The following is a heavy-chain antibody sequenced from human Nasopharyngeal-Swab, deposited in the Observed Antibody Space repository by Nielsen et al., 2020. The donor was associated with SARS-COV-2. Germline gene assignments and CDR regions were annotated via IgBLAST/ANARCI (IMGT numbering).Heavy chain of an antibody. Sequence: VRQAPGKGLEWVAVISYDGSNKYYADSVKGRFTISRDNFKNTLYLQMNSLRAEDTAVYYCARDPSYDSSGFRVWGQGTMVTVSS. CDR2: ISYDGSNK. D-gene: IGHD3-22*01. V-gene: IGHV3-30-3*01. J-gene: IGHJ3*01. CDR3: ARDPSYDSSGFRV.